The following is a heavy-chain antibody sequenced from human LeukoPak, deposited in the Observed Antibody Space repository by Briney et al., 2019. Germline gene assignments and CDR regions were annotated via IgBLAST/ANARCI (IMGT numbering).Heavy chain of an antibody. Sequence: PGRSLRLSCAASGFTFSSYGMHWVRQAPGKGMEWVAVIWYDGSNKYYADSVKGRFTISRDNSKNTLYLQMNSLRAEDTAVYYCAREFIVGGEDAFDIWGQGTMVTVSS. CDR1: GFTFSSYG. V-gene: IGHV3-33*01. J-gene: IGHJ3*02. CDR3: AREFIVGGEDAFDI. CDR2: IWYDGSNK. D-gene: IGHD1-26*01.